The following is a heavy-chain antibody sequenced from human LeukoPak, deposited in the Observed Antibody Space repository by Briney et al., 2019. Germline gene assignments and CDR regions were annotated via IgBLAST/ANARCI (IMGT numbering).Heavy chain of an antibody. Sequence: SETLSLTCAVSGGSFSGYYWSCIRRPPGKGLEWIGEINHSGSTNYNPSLKSRVTISVDTSKNQFSLKLSSVTAADTAVYYCARGRRITMIVVVITPRSLDAFDIWGQGTMVTVSS. CDR1: GGSFSGYY. J-gene: IGHJ3*02. CDR3: ARGRRITMIVVVITPRSLDAFDI. D-gene: IGHD3-22*01. CDR2: INHSGST. V-gene: IGHV4-34*01.